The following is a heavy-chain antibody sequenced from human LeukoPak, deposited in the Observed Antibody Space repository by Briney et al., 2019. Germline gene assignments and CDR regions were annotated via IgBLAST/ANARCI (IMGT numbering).Heavy chain of an antibody. Sequence: GGSLRLSCAASGFTFSDYYMSWIRQAPGKGLEWVSYISSSGSTIYYADSVKGRFTISRDNAKNSLYLQMNSLRAEDTAVYYCARTVAGAYYYYYYMDVWGEGTTVTVSS. CDR2: ISSSGSTI. D-gene: IGHD6-19*01. V-gene: IGHV3-11*04. J-gene: IGHJ6*03. CDR3: ARTVAGAYYYYYYMDV. CDR1: GFTFSDYY.